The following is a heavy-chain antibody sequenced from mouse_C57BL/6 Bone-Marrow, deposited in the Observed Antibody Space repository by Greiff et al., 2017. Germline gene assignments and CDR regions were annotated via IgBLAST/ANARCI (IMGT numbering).Heavy chain of an antibody. D-gene: IGHD3-2*02. CDR1: GYTFTDYY. J-gene: IGHJ3*01. CDR2: INPYNGGT. CDR3: ARSQLRLLFAY. V-gene: IGHV1-19*01. Sequence: LVEPGASVKMSCKASGYTFTDYYMNWVKQSHGKSLEWIGVINPYNGGTSYNQKFKGKATLTVDKSSSTAYMELNSLTSEDSAVYYCARSQLRLLFAYWGQGTLVTVSA.